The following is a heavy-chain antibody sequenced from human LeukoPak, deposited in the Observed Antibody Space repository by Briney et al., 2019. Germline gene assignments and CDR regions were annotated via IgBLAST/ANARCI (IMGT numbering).Heavy chain of an antibody. D-gene: IGHD3-3*01. Sequence: GGSLRLSCVASGFTFKSHNMNWVRQAPGKGLGWVSFTSGDSKVIYYADSVKGRFTISRDNAKNSLYLQMNSLRADDTAVYYCGRDGGVAYGLDVWGQGTTATVSS. J-gene: IGHJ6*02. CDR1: GFTFKSHN. V-gene: IGHV3-48*01. CDR3: GRDGGVAYGLDV. CDR2: TSGDSKVI.